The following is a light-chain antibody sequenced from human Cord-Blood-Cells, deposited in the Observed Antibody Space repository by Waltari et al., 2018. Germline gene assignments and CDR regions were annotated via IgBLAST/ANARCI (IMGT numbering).Light chain of an antibody. Sequence: QSALTQPASVSGSPGQSITISCTGTSSDVGSYNLVSWYQQHPDKAPKIMIYEGSKRPSGVSNPFSGSKSGNTASLTISGLQAEDEADYYCCSYAGSSTLVFGGGTKLTVL. CDR1: SSDVGSYNL. CDR2: EGS. V-gene: IGLV2-23*01. CDR3: CSYAGSSTLV. J-gene: IGLJ3*02.